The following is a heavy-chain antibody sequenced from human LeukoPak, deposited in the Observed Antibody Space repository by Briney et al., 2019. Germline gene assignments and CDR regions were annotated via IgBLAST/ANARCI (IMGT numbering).Heavy chain of an antibody. CDR2: IYYSGST. J-gene: IGHJ4*02. V-gene: IGHV4-39*01. CDR1: GGSISSSSYY. Sequence: SETLSLTCTVSGGSISSSSYYWGWIRQPPGKGLEWIGSIYYSGSTYYNPSLKSRVTISVDTSKNQFSLKLSSVTAADTAVYYCATRTTVTTIDYWGQGTLVTVSS. D-gene: IGHD4-17*01. CDR3: ATRTTVTTIDY.